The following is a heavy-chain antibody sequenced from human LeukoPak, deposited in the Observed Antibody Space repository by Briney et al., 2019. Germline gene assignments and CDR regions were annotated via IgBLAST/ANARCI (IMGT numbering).Heavy chain of an antibody. CDR2: IIPIFGSA. V-gene: IGHV1-69*13. D-gene: IGHD5-12*01. CDR3: ARDAGYGHDRFDY. CDR1: GGTFSSSA. Sequence: SVKVSCKASGGTFSSSAISWVRQAPGQGLEWMGGIIPIFGSANYAQNFQGRVTITADESTSTAYMELSSLRSEDTAVYYCARDAGYGHDRFDYWGQGTQVTVSS. J-gene: IGHJ4*02.